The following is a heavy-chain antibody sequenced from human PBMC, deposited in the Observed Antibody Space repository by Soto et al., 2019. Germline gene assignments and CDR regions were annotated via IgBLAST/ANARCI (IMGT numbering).Heavy chain of an antibody. V-gene: IGHV3-66*01. CDR3: AIDLRPTGMDV. Sequence: EVQLVESGGGLVQPGGSLRLSCAASGFTVSSNYMGWVSQATGKGLEWVSVIYSGGSTYYADSVKGRFNSSSDNSKTTLYLQTNSQRSETRAVYYCAIDLRPTGMDVGGQGLTVTFSS. J-gene: IGHJ6*01. CDR2: IYSGGST. CDR1: GFTVSSNY.